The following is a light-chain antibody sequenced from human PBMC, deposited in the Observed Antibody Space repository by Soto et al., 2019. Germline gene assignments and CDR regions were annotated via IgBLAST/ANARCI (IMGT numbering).Light chain of an antibody. CDR3: SSYTSSSTLYA. CDR2: DVS. CDR1: SRDVGRYNY. J-gene: IGLJ1*01. V-gene: IGLV2-14*01. Sequence: QSVLTQPASVSGSPGQSITISCTGTSRDVGRYNYVSWYQQHPGKAPKLMIHDVSNRPSGVSDRFSGSKSGNTASLTISGLQAEDEADYYCSSYTSSSTLYAFGTGTKVTVL.